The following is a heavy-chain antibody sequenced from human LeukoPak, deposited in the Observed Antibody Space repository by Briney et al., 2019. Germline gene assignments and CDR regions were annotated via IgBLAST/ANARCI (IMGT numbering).Heavy chain of an antibody. CDR3: ATVGYSSSWHLFDY. Sequence: GASVKVSCKASGYTFSSCAINWVRQAPGQGLEYMGWIDTKTGNPTYAQGFTGRFVFSLDTSVSTAYLQISSLKAEDTAVYYCATVGYSSSWHLFDYWGQGTLVTVSS. CDR2: IDTKTGNP. V-gene: IGHV7-4-1*02. D-gene: IGHD6-13*01. CDR1: GYTFSSCA. J-gene: IGHJ4*02.